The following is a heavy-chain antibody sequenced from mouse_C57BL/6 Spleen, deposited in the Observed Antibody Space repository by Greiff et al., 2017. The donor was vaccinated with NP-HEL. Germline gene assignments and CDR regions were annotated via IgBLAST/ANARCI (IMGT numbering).Heavy chain of an antibody. CDR1: GYAFTNYL. D-gene: IGHD4-1*01. J-gene: IGHJ2*01. Sequence: QVQLQQSGAELVRPGTSVKVSCKASGYAFTNYLIEWVKQRPGQGLEWIGVINPGSGGTNYNEKFKGKATLTADKSSSTAYMQLSSLTSEDSAVYFCARVGRRYFDYWGQGTTLTVSS. CDR3: ARVGRRYFDY. CDR2: INPGSGGT. V-gene: IGHV1-54*01.